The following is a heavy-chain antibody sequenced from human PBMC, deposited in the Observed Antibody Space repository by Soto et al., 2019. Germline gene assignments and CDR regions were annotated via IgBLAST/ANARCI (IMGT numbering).Heavy chain of an antibody. V-gene: IGHV1-69*06. CDR2: IIPIFGTA. J-gene: IGHJ6*02. Sequence: SVKVSCKASGVTFSSYAISWVRQAPGQGLEWMGGIIPIFGTANYAQKFQGRVTITADKSTSTAYMELSSLRSEDTAVYYCARRSVDTAMFHPYHYGMDVWGQGTTVTDSS. CDR1: GVTFSSYA. CDR3: ARRSVDTAMFHPYHYGMDV. D-gene: IGHD5-18*01.